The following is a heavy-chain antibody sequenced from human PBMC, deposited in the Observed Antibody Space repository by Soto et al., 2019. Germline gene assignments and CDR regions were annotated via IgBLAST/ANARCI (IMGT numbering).Heavy chain of an antibody. CDR2: INNSGST. D-gene: IGHD2-15*01. Sequence: SETLSLTCAVYGGSFSGYYWSWIRQPPGKGLEWFGEINNSGSTNYNPSLKSRVTISVDTSKNQFSLKLSSVTAADTAVYYCARGCSGGSCWGFDPWGQGTLVTVSS. V-gene: IGHV4-34*01. CDR1: GGSFSGYY. CDR3: ARGCSGGSCWGFDP. J-gene: IGHJ5*02.